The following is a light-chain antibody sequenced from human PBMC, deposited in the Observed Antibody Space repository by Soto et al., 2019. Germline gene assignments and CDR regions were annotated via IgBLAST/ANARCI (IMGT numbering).Light chain of an antibody. CDR3: ATWDDSLNGRV. CDR1: SSNIGSNT. V-gene: IGLV1-44*01. CDR2: TNN. Sequence: QSVLTQPPSASGTPGQRVTISCSGSSSNIGSNTVNWYQQLPGTAPKLFIYTNNQRPSGVPDRFSGSKSGTSASLAISGLQSEDEADYYCATWDDSLNGRVFGGGTNVTVL. J-gene: IGLJ1*01.